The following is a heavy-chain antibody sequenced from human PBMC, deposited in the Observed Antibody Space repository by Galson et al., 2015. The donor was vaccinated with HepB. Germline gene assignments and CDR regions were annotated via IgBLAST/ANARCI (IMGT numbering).Heavy chain of an antibody. J-gene: IGHJ4*02. CDR2: MSTNSGAT. CDR1: GYIFTDYD. V-gene: IGHV1-8*01. CDR3: ARGSAWSHFDH. D-gene: IGHD6-19*01. Sequence: SVKVSCKASGYIFTDYDIHWVRQATGQGPEWMGWMSTNSGATGYAQKFQGRVTMTRHTSRSTSYMELSSLRSEDTAVYFCARGSAWSHFDHWGQGSLVTV.